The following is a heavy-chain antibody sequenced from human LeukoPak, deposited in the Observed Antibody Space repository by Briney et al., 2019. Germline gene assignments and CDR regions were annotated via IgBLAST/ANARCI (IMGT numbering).Heavy chain of an antibody. CDR1: EFTFSDHY. Sequence: PGRSLRLSCAASEFTFSDHYMGWVRQAPGKGLEWVGRIIIKAKSYTTAYAASVIGRFTISRDDSKKSLYLQLSSLKTEDTAVYYCARPNFYDRSGISLDAFDIWGQGTMVTVSS. D-gene: IGHD3-22*01. J-gene: IGHJ3*02. CDR2: IIIKAKSYTT. CDR3: ARPNFYDRSGISLDAFDI. V-gene: IGHV3-72*01.